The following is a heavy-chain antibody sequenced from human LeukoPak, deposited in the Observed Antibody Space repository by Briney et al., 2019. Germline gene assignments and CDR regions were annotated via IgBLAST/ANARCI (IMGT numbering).Heavy chain of an antibody. Sequence: GGSLRLSCAASGFTFSSYGMHWVRQAPGKGLEWVAFIRYDGSNKYYADSVKGRFTISRDNSKNTLYLQMNSLRAEDTAVYYCAKDPGRVPDRIRQYYYYYMDVWGKGTTVTVSS. CDR3: AKDPGRVPDRIRQYYYYYMDV. D-gene: IGHD2-2*01. J-gene: IGHJ6*03. V-gene: IGHV3-30*02. CDR2: IRYDGSNK. CDR1: GFTFSSYG.